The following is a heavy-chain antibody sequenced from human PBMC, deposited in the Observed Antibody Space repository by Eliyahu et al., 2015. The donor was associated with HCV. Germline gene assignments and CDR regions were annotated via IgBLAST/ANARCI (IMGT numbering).Heavy chain of an antibody. CDR3: ASGGWYGY. CDR1: GFTFSXYW. CDR2: IKQDGSEK. V-gene: IGHV3-7*01. J-gene: IGHJ4*02. D-gene: IGHD6-19*01. Sequence: EVQLVESGGGLVQPGGSLRLSXAASGFTFSXYWMSWVRQAPGKGLEWVANIKQDGSEKYYVDSVKGRFTISRDNAKNSLYLQMNSLRAEDTAVYYCASGGWYGYWGQGTLVTVSS.